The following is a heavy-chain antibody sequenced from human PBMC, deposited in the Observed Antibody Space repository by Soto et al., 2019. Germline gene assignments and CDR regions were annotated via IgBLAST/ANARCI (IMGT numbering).Heavy chain of an antibody. CDR3: ARADDSSGYYPGY. Sequence: QLQLQESGSGLVKPSQTLSLTCAVSGGSISSGGYSWSWIRQPPGKGLEWIGYIYHSGSTYYNPSPKSRVTISVDRSKNQFSLKLSSVTAADTAVYYCARADDSSGYYPGYWGQGTLVTVSS. CDR2: IYHSGST. D-gene: IGHD3-22*01. V-gene: IGHV4-30-2*01. J-gene: IGHJ4*02. CDR1: GGSISSGGYS.